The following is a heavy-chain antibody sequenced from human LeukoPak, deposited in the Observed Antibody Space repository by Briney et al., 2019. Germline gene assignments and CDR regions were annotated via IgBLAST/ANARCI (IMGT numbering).Heavy chain of an antibody. CDR1: GYTFTSYA. CDR3: ARAPGKDIVGPVDV. CDR2: INAGNGNT. J-gene: IGHJ6*04. V-gene: IGHV1-3*03. D-gene: IGHD2-15*01. Sequence: ASVKVSCKASGYTFTSYAMHWVRQAPGQRLEWMGWINAGNGNTKYSQEFQGRVTITRDTSASTAYMELSSLRSEDTAVYYCARAPGKDIVGPVDVWGKGTTVTISS.